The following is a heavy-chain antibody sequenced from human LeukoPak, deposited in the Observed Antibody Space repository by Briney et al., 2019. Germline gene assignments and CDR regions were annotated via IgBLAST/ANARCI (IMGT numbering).Heavy chain of an antibody. CDR2: LIPIFGTA. Sequence: SVKVSCKASGGTFSSYAISWVRQAPGQGLEWMGGLIPIFGTANYAQKFQGRVTITADESTSTAYMELSSLRSEDTAVYYCASPSVYYYYYGMDVWGQGTTVTVSS. J-gene: IGHJ6*02. V-gene: IGHV1-69*13. CDR3: ASPSVYYYYYGMDV. CDR1: GGTFSSYA.